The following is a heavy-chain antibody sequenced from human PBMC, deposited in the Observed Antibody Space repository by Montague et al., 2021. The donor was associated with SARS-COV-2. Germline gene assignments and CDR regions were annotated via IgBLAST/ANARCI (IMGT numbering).Heavy chain of an antibody. Sequence: SLRLSCAASGFTFSSYGMHWVCQAPGKGLEWVAVIWYDGSNKYYADSVKGRFTISRDNSKNTLYLQMNSLRAEDTAVYYCAREGKGYCSTTSCQTAFDIWGQGTMVTVSS. CDR1: GFTFSSYG. D-gene: IGHD2-2*01. CDR2: IWYDGSNK. V-gene: IGHV3-33*01. CDR3: AREGKGYCSTTSCQTAFDI. J-gene: IGHJ3*02.